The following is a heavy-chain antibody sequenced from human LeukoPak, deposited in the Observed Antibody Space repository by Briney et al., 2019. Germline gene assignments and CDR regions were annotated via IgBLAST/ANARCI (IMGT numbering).Heavy chain of an antibody. V-gene: IGHV1-2*02. Sequence: ASVKVSCKASGYTFTGYYMHWVRQAPGQGLEWMGWTNPNTGDTNYAQKFQGRVTMTRDTSSSTAYMELSRLRSDDTAMYYCAKDQGRGYTYGLYYFDYWGQGTLVTVSS. J-gene: IGHJ4*02. CDR1: GYTFTGYY. CDR3: AKDQGRGYTYGLYYFDY. D-gene: IGHD5-18*01. CDR2: TNPNTGDT.